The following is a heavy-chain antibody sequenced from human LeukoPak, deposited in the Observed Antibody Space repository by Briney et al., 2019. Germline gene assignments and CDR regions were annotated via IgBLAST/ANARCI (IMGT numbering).Heavy chain of an antibody. V-gene: IGHV3-53*01. D-gene: IGHD6-13*01. J-gene: IGHJ4*02. CDR3: AREGGIGYSSSWPPGGFDY. CDR2: IYSGGST. Sequence: PRGSLRLSCAASGFTVSYNYVSWVRQAPGKGLEWVSVIYSGGSTYYADSVKGRFTISRDNSKNTLYLQMNSLRAEDTAVYYCAREGGIGYSSSWPPGGFDYWGQGTLVTVSS. CDR1: GFTVSYNY.